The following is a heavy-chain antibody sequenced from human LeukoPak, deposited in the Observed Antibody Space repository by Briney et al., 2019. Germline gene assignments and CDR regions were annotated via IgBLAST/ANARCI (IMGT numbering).Heavy chain of an antibody. J-gene: IGHJ4*02. CDR1: GFTFSDYY. D-gene: IGHD6-13*01. V-gene: IGHV3-11*01. Sequence: GGSLRLSCAASGFTFSDYYMSWIRQAPGKGLEWVSYISSSGSTIYYADSVKGRFTISRDNAKNSLYLQMNSLRAEDTAVYHCARLEPAAAGYVDYWGQGTLVTVSS. CDR2: ISSSGSTI. CDR3: ARLEPAAAGYVDY.